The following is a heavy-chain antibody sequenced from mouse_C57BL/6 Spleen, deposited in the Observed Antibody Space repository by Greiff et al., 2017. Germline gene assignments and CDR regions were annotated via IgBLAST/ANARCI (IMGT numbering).Heavy chain of an antibody. Sequence: VQLQQPGAELVMPGASVKLSCKASGYTFTSYWMHWVKQRPGQGLEWIGEIDPSDSYTNYNQKFKGKSTLTVDKSSSTSYMQLSSLTSEDSAVYYCARNYFDYWGQGTTLTVSS. CDR2: IDPSDSYT. V-gene: IGHV1-69*01. J-gene: IGHJ2*01. CDR1: GYTFTSYW. CDR3: ARNYFDY.